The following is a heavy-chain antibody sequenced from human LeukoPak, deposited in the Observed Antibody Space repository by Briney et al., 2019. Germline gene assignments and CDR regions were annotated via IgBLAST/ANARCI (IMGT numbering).Heavy chain of an antibody. CDR1: GFTFSSYA. CDR2: ISGSGGST. D-gene: IGHD2-21*02. V-gene: IGHV3-23*01. Sequence: GGSLRPSCAGSGFTFSSYAMSWVRQTPRKGLEWVSAISGSGGSTYYADSVKGRFTISRDNSKNTLYLQMNSLRAEDTAVYYCAKAPDYCGGDCCSGAVAFDIWGQGTMVTVSS. CDR3: AKAPDYCGGDCCSGAVAFDI. J-gene: IGHJ3*02.